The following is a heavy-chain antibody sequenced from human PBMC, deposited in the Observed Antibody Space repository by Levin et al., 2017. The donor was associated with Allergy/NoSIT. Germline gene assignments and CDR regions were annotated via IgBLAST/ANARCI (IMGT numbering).Heavy chain of an antibody. CDR2: ISGGGIT. Sequence: GESLKISCAASGFTFTSYGMTWVRQAPGKGLEWVSTISGGGITFYGDPVKGRFTISRDNSMDTPFLQLNSLRAEDTAVYFCATYRRVNGNYESHFGNWGQGTLVTVSS. D-gene: IGHD3-22*01. V-gene: IGHV3-23*01. CDR1: GFTFTSYG. CDR3: ATYRRVNGNYESHFGN. J-gene: IGHJ4*02.